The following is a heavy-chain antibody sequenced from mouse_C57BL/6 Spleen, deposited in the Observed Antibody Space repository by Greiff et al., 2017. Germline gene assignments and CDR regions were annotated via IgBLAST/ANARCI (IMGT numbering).Heavy chain of an antibody. V-gene: IGHV1-22*01. Sequence: VQLQQSGPELVKPGASVKMSCKASGYTFTDYNMHWVKQSHGKSLEWIGYINPNNGGTSYNQKFKGKATLTVNKSSSTAYMELRSLTSEDSAVYYCARTAQADAWFAYWGQGTLVTVSA. CDR2: INPNNGGT. J-gene: IGHJ3*01. CDR3: ARTAQADAWFAY. CDR1: GYTFTDYN. D-gene: IGHD3-2*02.